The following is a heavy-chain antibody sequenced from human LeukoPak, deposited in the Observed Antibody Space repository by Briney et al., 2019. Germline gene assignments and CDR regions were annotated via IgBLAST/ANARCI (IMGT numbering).Heavy chain of an antibody. CDR2: IYYSGST. CDR3: SRRITYYDFWSGYSESHKTSDY. Sequence: SETLSLTCTVSGGSISSSRYYWGWFRQPPGKGLEWIGSIYYSGSTYYNPSLRSRASISVETSQNQFSLKFSPVTAADTAVYYCSRRITYYDFWSGYSESHKTSDYWGQGTLVTVSS. J-gene: IGHJ4*02. D-gene: IGHD3-3*01. V-gene: IGHV4-39*01. CDR1: GGSISSSRYY.